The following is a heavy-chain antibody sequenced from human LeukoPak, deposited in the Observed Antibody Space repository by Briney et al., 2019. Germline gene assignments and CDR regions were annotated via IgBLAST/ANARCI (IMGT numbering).Heavy chain of an antibody. Sequence: GGSLRLSCAASGFTFSSYSMNWVRQAPGEGLEWVSSISSSSSYIYYADSVKGRFTISRDNAKNSLYLQMNSLRAEDTAVYYCARDLEYYDFWSGYGYWGQGTLVTVSS. CDR3: ARDLEYYDFWSGYGY. V-gene: IGHV3-21*01. D-gene: IGHD3-3*01. CDR1: GFTFSSYS. CDR2: ISSSSSYI. J-gene: IGHJ4*02.